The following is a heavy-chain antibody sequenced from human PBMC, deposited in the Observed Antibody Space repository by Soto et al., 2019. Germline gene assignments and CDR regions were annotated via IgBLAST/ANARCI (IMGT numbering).Heavy chain of an antibody. CDR2: IYYRGST. Sequence: QVQLQESGPGLVKPSQTLSLTCTVSGGSISSVSYYWSWIRQHPGKGLEWIGYIYYRGSTYYNPSLKSRITISVDTSKNQFSLRLSSVTAADTAGYYGARTTVGWFDPWGQGTLVTVSS. J-gene: IGHJ5*02. D-gene: IGHD4-4*01. V-gene: IGHV4-31*03. CDR3: ARTTVGWFDP. CDR1: GGSISSVSYY.